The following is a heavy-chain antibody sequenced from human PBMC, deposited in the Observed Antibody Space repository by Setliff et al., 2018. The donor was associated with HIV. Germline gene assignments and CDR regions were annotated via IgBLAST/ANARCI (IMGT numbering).Heavy chain of an antibody. D-gene: IGHD3-3*01. Sequence: GGSLRLSCVASGFTFSNDWMSWVRQTSGKGLEWVGRIKSKTDGETTDYAAPVKGSFIISRDDSTNMVVLEMNSVKIEATAVYYCAAHLELFYDVWNGTSVLYWFDPWGQGTLVTVSS. CDR1: GFTFSNDW. J-gene: IGHJ5*02. CDR3: AAHLELFYDVWNGTSVLYWFDP. CDR2: IKSKTDGETT. V-gene: IGHV3-15*01.